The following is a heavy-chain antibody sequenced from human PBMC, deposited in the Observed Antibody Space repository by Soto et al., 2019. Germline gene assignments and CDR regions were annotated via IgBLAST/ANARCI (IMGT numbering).Heavy chain of an antibody. CDR2: IVVGSGNT. CDR3: ATRSRPLYYYYGMDV. V-gene: IGHV1-58*01. Sequence: SVKVSCKASGFTFTSSAVQWVRQARGQRLEWIGWIVVGSGNTNYAQKFQERVTITRDMSTSTAYMELSSLRSEDTAVYYCATRSRPLYYYYGMDVWGQGTTVTVSS. J-gene: IGHJ6*02. CDR1: GFTFTSSA.